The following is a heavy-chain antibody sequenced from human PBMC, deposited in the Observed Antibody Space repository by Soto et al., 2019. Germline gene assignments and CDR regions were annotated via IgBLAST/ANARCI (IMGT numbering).Heavy chain of an antibody. Sequence: ASVKVSCKGSGYGFTTYGITWVRQAPGQGLEWMAWISAHNGNTNYAQKLQGRVTVTRDTSTSTAYMELTSLRSEDTAVYYCARDGTQLVPAATCYGMDVSDQGTTVTVSS. D-gene: IGHD2-2*01. CDR3: ARDGTQLVPAATCYGMDV. CDR2: ISAHNGNT. CDR1: GYGFTTYG. V-gene: IGHV1-18*01. J-gene: IGHJ6*02.